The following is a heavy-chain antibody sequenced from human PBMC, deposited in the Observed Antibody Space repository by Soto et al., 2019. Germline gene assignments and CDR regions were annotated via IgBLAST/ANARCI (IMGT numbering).Heavy chain of an antibody. CDR3: ATGGGASIAARRAFDY. D-gene: IGHD6-6*01. V-gene: IGHV4-31*03. CDR2: IYYSGST. J-gene: IGHJ4*02. Sequence: SETLSLTCTVSGGSISSGGYYWSWIRQHPGKGLEWIGYIYYSGSTYYNPSLKSRVTISVDTSKNQFSLKLSSVTAADTAVYYSATGGGASIAARRAFDYWGQGTLVTVSS. CDR1: GGSISSGGYY.